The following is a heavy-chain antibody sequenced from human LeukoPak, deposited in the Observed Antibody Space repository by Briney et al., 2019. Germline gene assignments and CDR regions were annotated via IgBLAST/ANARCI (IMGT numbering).Heavy chain of an antibody. D-gene: IGHD3-9*01. Sequence: PSETLSLTCTVSGGSISSGGYYWNWIRQHPGKGLEWIGYIYYSGSTNYNPSLKSRVTISVDTSKNQFSLKLSSVTAADTAVYYCARTNDILTGYPYYFDYWGQGTLVTVSS. CDR2: IYYSGST. CDR1: GGSISSGGYY. CDR3: ARTNDILTGYPYYFDY. V-gene: IGHV4-61*08. J-gene: IGHJ4*02.